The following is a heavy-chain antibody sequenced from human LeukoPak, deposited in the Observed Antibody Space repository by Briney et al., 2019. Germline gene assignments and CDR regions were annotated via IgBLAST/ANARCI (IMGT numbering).Heavy chain of an antibody. CDR1: GYTFTGYY. Sequence: ASVKVSCTASGYTFTGYYMHWVRPAPGQGLEWMGRINPNSGGTNYAQKFQGRVTMTRDTSISTAYMELSRLRSDDTAVYYCARVRVGATIWWFDPWGQGTLVTVSS. CDR3: ARVRVGATIWWFDP. V-gene: IGHV1-2*06. CDR2: INPNSGGT. D-gene: IGHD1-26*01. J-gene: IGHJ5*02.